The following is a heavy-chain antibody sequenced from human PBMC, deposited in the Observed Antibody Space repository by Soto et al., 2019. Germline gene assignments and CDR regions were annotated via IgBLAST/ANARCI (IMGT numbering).Heavy chain of an antibody. Sequence: QVQLQESGPGLVKPSETLSLTCTVSGGSISSYYWSWIRQPPGKGLEWIGLIYYTGSTNYNPSLKSRVSVSVDTSKNPFSLQLSSVTAADTAVYYCARHYLISVEKGGGWYFDLWGRGSLVTVSS. CDR2: IYYTGST. V-gene: IGHV4-59*08. J-gene: IGHJ2*01. D-gene: IGHD6-19*01. CDR1: GGSISSYY. CDR3: ARHYLISVEKGGGWYFDL.